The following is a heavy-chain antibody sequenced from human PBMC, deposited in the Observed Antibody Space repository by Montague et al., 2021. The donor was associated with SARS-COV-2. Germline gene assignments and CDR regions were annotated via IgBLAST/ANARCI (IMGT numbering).Heavy chain of an antibody. J-gene: IGHJ3*02. D-gene: IGHD3-22*01. CDR1: GGSISSSGYY. CDR3: ARLPPYRFNSNGHYYNAVDI. CDR2: LYSSGNT. Sequence: SETLSLTCTVSGGSISSSGYYWGWVRQPPAQGLEWIGSLYSSGNTYYSPSLQSRVTISVDTSKNQFSLRLNSMTAADTAVYYCARLPPYRFNSNGHYYNAVDIWGQGKMVTVSS. V-gene: IGHV4-39*01.